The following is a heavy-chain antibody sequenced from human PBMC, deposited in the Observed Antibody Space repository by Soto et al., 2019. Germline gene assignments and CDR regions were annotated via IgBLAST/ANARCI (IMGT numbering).Heavy chain of an antibody. CDR3: AHRLYDFWSGYSNWFDP. V-gene: IGHV2-5*01. Sequence: SGPTLVKPTQTLTLTCTFSGFSLSTSGVGVGWIRQPPGKALEWLALIYWNDDKRYSPSLKSRLTITKDTSKNQVVLTMTNMDPVDTAPYYCAHRLYDFWSGYSNWFDPWGQGTLVTVSS. CDR2: IYWNDDK. CDR1: GFSLSTSGVG. J-gene: IGHJ5*02. D-gene: IGHD3-3*01.